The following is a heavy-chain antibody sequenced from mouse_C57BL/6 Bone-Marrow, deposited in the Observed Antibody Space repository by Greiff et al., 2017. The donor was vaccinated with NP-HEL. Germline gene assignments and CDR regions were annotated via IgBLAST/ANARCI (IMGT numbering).Heavy chain of an antibody. CDR3: ARHEESRSIDYDYDDYAMDY. Sequence: VQLQESGAELVKPGASVKLSCKASGYTFTEYTIHWVKQRSGQGLEWIGWFYPGSGSIKYNEKFKDKATLTADKSSSTVYMELSRLTSEDSAVYFCARHEESRSIDYDYDDYAMDYWGQGTSVTVSS. D-gene: IGHD2-4*01. V-gene: IGHV1-62-2*01. CDR1: GYTFTEYT. J-gene: IGHJ4*01. CDR2: FYPGSGSI.